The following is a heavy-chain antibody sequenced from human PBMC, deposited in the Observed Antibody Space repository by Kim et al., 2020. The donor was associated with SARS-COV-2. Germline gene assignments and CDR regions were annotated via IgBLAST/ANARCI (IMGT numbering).Heavy chain of an antibody. CDR3: ARTGTTGDNFDY. CDR1: GGSISSSSYY. Sequence: SETLSLTCTVSGGSISSSSYYWGWIRQPPGKGLEWIGSIYYSGSTYYNPSLKSRVTISVDTSKNQFSLKLSSVTAADTAVYYCARTGTTGDNFDYWGQGTLVTVSS. V-gene: IGHV4-39*07. CDR2: IYYSGST. J-gene: IGHJ4*02. D-gene: IGHD1-7*01.